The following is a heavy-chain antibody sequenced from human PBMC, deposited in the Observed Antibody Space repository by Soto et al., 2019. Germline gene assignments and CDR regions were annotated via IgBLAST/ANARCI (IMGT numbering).Heavy chain of an antibody. J-gene: IGHJ6*02. D-gene: IGHD3-9*01. Sequence: SETLSLTCAVSGGSISSSNWWSWVRQPPGKGLEWIGEIYHSGSTNYNPSLKSRVTISVDKSKNQFSLKLSSVTAADTAVYYCARGRRYDILTGYYHYYYGMDVWGQGTTVTVSS. CDR3: ARGRRYDILTGYYHYYYGMDV. CDR2: IYHSGST. CDR1: GGSISSSNW. V-gene: IGHV4-4*02.